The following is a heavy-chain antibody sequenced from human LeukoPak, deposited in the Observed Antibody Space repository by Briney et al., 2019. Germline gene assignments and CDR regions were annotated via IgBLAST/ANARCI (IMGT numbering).Heavy chain of an antibody. Sequence: PGESLKISCKGSGYSFTNYWIGWVRQMPGRGLELVGLIYPGDSDTTYSPSFQGQVTISADKSITTAYLQWSSLKASDTAMYYCTRRMTRGVITSPFDSWGQGTLVSVSS. CDR1: GYSFTNYW. J-gene: IGHJ4*02. CDR3: TRRMTRGVITSPFDS. CDR2: IYPGDSDT. D-gene: IGHD3-10*01. V-gene: IGHV5-51*01.